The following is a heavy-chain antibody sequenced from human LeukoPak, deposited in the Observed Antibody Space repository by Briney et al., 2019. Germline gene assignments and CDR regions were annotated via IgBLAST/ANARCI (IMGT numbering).Heavy chain of an antibody. D-gene: IGHD2-15*01. CDR1: GGTFSSYA. CDR2: IIPIFGTA. V-gene: IGHV1-69*13. CDR3: ARRYCSGGSCYSGRWFDP. Sequence: GASVKVSCKASGGTFSSYAISWVRQAPGQGLEWMGGIIPIFGTANYAQKFQGRVTITADESTSTAYMELSSLRSEDTAVYYCARRYCSGGSCYSGRWFDPWGQGTLVTVSS. J-gene: IGHJ5*02.